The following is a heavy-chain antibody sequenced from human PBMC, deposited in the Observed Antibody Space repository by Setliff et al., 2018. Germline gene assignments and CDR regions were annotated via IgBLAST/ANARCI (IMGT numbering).Heavy chain of an antibody. J-gene: IGHJ4*02. CDR2: VSASGST. D-gene: IGHD2-15*01. CDR1: GASISDYY. V-gene: IGHV4-4*07. Sequence: SETLSLTCTVSGASISDYYWTWIRQPAGKELEWIGRVSASGSTTYNPSLKSRLTISVDTSKNQFSLRLSSVTAADTAVYYCARDLRYCSGGTCYSAFDFWGQGTLVTVSS. CDR3: ARDLRYCSGGTCYSAFDF.